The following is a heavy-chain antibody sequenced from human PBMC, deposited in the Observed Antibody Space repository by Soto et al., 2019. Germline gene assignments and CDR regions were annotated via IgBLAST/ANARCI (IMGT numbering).Heavy chain of an antibody. CDR3: AREGTIVVVTRVYYYYGMDV. D-gene: IGHD1-26*01. CDR1: GGTFSSYA. Sequence: ASVKVSCKASGGTFSSYAISWVRQAPGQGLEWMGGIIPIFGTANYAPKFQGRVTITADESTSTAYMELSSLRSEDTAVYYCAREGTIVVVTRVYYYYGMDVWGQGTTVTVSS. CDR2: IIPIFGTA. J-gene: IGHJ6*02. V-gene: IGHV1-69*13.